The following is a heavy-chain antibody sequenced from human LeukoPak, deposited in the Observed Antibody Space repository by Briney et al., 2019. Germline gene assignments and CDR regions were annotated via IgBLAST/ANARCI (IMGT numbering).Heavy chain of an antibody. D-gene: IGHD1-26*01. V-gene: IGHV3-20*04. CDR1: GFTFKDYG. Sequence: GGSLRLSCAATGFTFKDYGMHWVRQPPGKGLEWVSSINWNGGGTDYADSVKGRFTISRDNAKNSLYRQLSSLRPEDTALYYCAKHMRATNTYSFFGLDVWGQGTTVTVSS. J-gene: IGHJ6*02. CDR3: AKHMRATNTYSFFGLDV. CDR2: INWNGGGT.